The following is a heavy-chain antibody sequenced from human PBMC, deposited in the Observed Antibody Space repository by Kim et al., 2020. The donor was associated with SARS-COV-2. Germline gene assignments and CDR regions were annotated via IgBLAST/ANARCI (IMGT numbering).Heavy chain of an antibody. V-gene: IGHV3-21*01. CDR2: ISSSSSYI. J-gene: IGHJ4*02. Sequence: GGSLRLSCAASGFTFSSYSMNWVRQAPGKGLEWVSSISSSSSYIYYADSVKGRFTISRDNAKNSLYLQMNSLRAEDTAVYYCARDGVGNYYGSGSYPDYWGQGTLVTVSS. CDR1: GFTFSSYS. CDR3: ARDGVGNYYGSGSYPDY. D-gene: IGHD3-10*01.